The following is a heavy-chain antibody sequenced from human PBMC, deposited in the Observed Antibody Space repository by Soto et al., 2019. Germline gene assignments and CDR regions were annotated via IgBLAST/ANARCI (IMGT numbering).Heavy chain of an antibody. CDR2: IYPGDSDT. V-gene: IGHV5-51*01. D-gene: IGHD4-17*01. CDR1: GYSFTSYW. J-gene: IGHJ6*02. CDR3: ARHGLHYGDYDYYYGMDV. Sequence: GESLKISCKGSGYSFTSYWIGWVRQMPGKGLEWMGIIYPGDSDTRYSPSFQGQVTISADKSISTAYLQWSSLKASDTAMYYCARHGLHYGDYDYYYGMDVWGQGTTVTAP.